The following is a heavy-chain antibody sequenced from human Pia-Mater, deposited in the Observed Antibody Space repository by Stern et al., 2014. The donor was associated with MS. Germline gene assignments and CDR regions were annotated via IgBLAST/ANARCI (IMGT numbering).Heavy chain of an antibody. CDR3: ARTTTINKGEDY. CDR1: GFSLSNSGMC. CDR2: IDWDDDK. Sequence: ESGPALVKPTQTLTLTCTFSGFSLSNSGMCVSWIRQPPGKALEWLALIDWDDDKYYSTSLKTRLTISKDTSKNQVVLKMTDMDPMDTATYYCARTTTINKGEDYWGQGTLVTVSS. J-gene: IGHJ4*02. V-gene: IGHV2-70*01. D-gene: IGHD4-11*01.